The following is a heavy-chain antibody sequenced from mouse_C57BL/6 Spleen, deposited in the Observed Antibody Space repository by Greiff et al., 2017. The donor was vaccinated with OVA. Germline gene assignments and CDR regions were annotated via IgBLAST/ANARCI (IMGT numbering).Heavy chain of an antibody. CDR1: GYAFSSSW. CDR2: IYPGDGDP. V-gene: IGHV1-82*01. Sequence: QVQLQQSGPELVKPGASVKISCKASGYAFSSSWMNWVKQRPGTGLEWIGRIYPGDGDPNYNGKFKGKATLTADKSSSTAYMQLSSLTSEDSAVYFCANWYFDVWGTGTTVTVSS. J-gene: IGHJ1*03. CDR3: ANWYFDV.